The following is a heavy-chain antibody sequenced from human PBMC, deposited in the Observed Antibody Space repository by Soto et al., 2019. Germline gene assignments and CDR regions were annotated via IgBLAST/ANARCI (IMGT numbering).Heavy chain of an antibody. V-gene: IGHV3-23*01. Sequence: EVHLLESGGDLVQPGGSLRLSCTASGFTFSTYAMSWVRQAPGKGLEWVSAIGGSGTGGRTYYADSVKGRFTISRDNSMNTVYLKMTMLRADDTAVYYCAKSSGCLDGYNSDYYGMDVWGQGTMVTVSS. CDR3: AKSSGCLDGYNSDYYGMDV. J-gene: IGHJ6*02. CDR2: IGGSGTGGRT. D-gene: IGHD5-12*01. CDR1: GFTFSTYA.